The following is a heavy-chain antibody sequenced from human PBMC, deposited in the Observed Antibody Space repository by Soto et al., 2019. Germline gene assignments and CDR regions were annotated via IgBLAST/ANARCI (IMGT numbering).Heavy chain of an antibody. Sequence: GGSLRLSCAASGFTFGSYAMSWVRQAPGKGLEWVSAISGSGGSTYYADSVKGRFTISRDNSKTTLYLQMNSLRAEDTAIYYCAKALSRYSSSWYVDYWGQGTLVTVSS. CDR2: ISGSGGST. CDR3: AKALSRYSSSWYVDY. V-gene: IGHV3-23*01. D-gene: IGHD6-13*01. J-gene: IGHJ4*02. CDR1: GFTFGSYA.